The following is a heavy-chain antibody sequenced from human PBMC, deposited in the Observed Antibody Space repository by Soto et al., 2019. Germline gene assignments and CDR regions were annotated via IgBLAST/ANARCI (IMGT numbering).Heavy chain of an antibody. Sequence: GGSLRLSCAASGFTFSSYAMSWVRQAPGKGLEWVSAISGSGGSTYYADSVKGRFTISRDNSENTLYLQMNSLRAEDTAVYYCASISLGYCSGGSCQAFDIWGQGTMVTV. J-gene: IGHJ3*02. V-gene: IGHV3-23*01. CDR1: GFTFSSYA. D-gene: IGHD2-15*01. CDR2: ISGSGGST. CDR3: ASISLGYCSGGSCQAFDI.